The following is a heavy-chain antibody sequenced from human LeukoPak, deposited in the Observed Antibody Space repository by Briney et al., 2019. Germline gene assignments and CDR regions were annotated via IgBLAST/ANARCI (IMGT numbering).Heavy chain of an antibody. D-gene: IGHD2-2*01. CDR3: ARGGGCSSTSCFNWFDP. CDR1: GYTFTRYY. V-gene: IGHV1-2*02. CDR2: INPNSGGT. J-gene: IGHJ5*02. Sequence: ASVKGSCKASGYTFTRYYMHWVRQAPGQGVEWMGWINPNSGGTNYAQKFQGRVTMTRDTSISTAYMELSRLRSDDTAVYYCARGGGCSSTSCFNWFDPWGQGTLVTVSS.